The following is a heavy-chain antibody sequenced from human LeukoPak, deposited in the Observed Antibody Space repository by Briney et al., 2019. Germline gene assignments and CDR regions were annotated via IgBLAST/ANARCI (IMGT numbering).Heavy chain of an antibody. J-gene: IGHJ4*02. V-gene: IGHV3-48*03. CDR3: ARGGARGLFF. Sequence: GGSLRLSCAGSGXNFRNYEMNWVRQAPGKGREWVSYISNSGNSIYYADSVEGRFTISRDNAKNSLYLQMNSLRAEDTAIYYCARGGARGLFFWGQGTLVTVSS. CDR2: ISNSGNSI. CDR1: GXNFRNYE. D-gene: IGHD3-16*01.